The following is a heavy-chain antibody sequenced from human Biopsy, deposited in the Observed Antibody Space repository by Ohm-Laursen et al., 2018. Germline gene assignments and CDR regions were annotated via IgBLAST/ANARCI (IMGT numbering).Heavy chain of an antibody. V-gene: IGHV3-21*01. CDR2: ISTSSTYI. CDR3: ARWDY. Sequence: SLGLSCAASGFTFSSYSMNWVRQAPGKGLEWVSSISTSSTYIYYADSVKGRFSISRDDALNSLYLQMNSLRVEDTAVYYCARWDYWGQGTLVTVSS. CDR1: GFTFSSYS. J-gene: IGHJ4*02.